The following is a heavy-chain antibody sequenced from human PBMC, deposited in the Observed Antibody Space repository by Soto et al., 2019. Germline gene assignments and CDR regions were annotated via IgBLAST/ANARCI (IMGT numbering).Heavy chain of an antibody. Sequence: HPGGSLRLSCAASGFTFSSYEMNWVRQAPGKGLEWVSYISSSGSTIYYADSVKGRFAISRDNAKNSLYLQMNSLRAEDTAVYYCARVLTYSNYEYYYYYYGMDVWGQGTTVTVS. CDR3: ARVLTYSNYEYYYYYYGMDV. D-gene: IGHD4-4*01. CDR1: GFTFSSYE. V-gene: IGHV3-48*03. J-gene: IGHJ6*02. CDR2: ISSSGSTI.